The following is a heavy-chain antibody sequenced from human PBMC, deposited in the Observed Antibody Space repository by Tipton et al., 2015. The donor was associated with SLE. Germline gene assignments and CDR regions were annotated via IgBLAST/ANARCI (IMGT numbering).Heavy chain of an antibody. Sequence: SLRLSCAASGFTFSSYSMNWVRRAPGKGLEWVSSISSSSSYIYYADSVKGRFTISRDNAKNSLYLQMNSLRAEDTAVYYCARDYYDSPDAFDIWGQGTMVTVSS. J-gene: IGHJ3*02. CDR2: ISSSSSYI. V-gene: IGHV3-21*03. CDR3: ARDYYDSPDAFDI. D-gene: IGHD3-22*01. CDR1: GFTFSSYS.